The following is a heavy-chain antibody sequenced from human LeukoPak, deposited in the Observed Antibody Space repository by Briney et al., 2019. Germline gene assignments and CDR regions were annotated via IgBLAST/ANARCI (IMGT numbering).Heavy chain of an antibody. J-gene: IGHJ4*02. V-gene: IGHV1-18*01. Sequence: ASVKVSCKASGYTFTSYGISWVRQAPGQGLEWMGWISAYNGNTNYAQKLQGRVTMTTDTSTSTAYMELRSLRSDDTAVYYCARVRGPKAAAGFNDYWGQGTLVTVSS. CDR3: ARVRGPKAAAGFNDY. D-gene: IGHD6-13*01. CDR1: GYTFTSYG. CDR2: ISAYNGNT.